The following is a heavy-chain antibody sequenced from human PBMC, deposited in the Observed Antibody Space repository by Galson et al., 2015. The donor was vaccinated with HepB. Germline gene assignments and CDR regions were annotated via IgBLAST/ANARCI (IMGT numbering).Heavy chain of an antibody. V-gene: IGHV3-30*02. Sequence: SLRLSCAASGFTFSSYGMHWVRQAPGKGLEWVAFIRYDGSNKYYADSVKGRFTISRDNSKNTLYLQMNSLRAEDTAVYYCAKDKVGATFRERMGDAFDIWGQGTMVTVSS. D-gene: IGHD1-26*01. CDR2: IRYDGSNK. J-gene: IGHJ3*02. CDR1: GFTFSSYG. CDR3: AKDKVGATFRERMGDAFDI.